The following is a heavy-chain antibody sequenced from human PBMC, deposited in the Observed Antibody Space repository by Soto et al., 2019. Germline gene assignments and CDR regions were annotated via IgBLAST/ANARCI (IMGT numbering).Heavy chain of an antibody. CDR1: CGSILSYY. D-gene: IGHD5-18*01. V-gene: IGHV4-59*01. J-gene: IGHJ4*02. CDR2: IFYSGST. Sequence: PSETLSLTCTFSCGSILSYYWTWIRQPPGKGLEWLGYIFYSGSTFYNPSLKSRVTISIHTSKSQFSLQLTSVTAADTAVYYCARGAADTAMVDSWGQGTLVTVSS. CDR3: ARGAADTAMVDS.